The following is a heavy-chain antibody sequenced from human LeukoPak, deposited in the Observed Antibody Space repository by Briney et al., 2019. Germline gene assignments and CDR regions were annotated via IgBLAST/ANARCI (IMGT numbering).Heavy chain of an antibody. CDR2: INPNSGGT. V-gene: IGHV1-2*06. J-gene: IGHJ4*02. D-gene: IGHD3-22*01. CDR3: ARERRYYYDSSGPLGD. Sequence: ASVKVSCKASGYTFTCYYMHWVRQAPGQGLEWMGRINPNSGGTNYAQKFQGRVTMTRDTSISTAYMELSRLRSDDTAVYYCARERRYYYDSSGPLGDWGQGTLVTVSS. CDR1: GYTFTCYY.